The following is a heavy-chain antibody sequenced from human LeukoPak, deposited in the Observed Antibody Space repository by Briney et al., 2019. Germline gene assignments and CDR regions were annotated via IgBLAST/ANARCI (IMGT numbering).Heavy chain of an antibody. CDR2: INPNSGGT. CDR3: ARGVRVGATQTSTPCDY. J-gene: IGHJ4*02. Sequence: GASVKVSCKACGYTFTGYYMHWVRQAPGRGLEGVGWINPNSGGTNYAQKCQGSVNMTSDTYIRTAYMELSRLRSDDTAVYCRARGVRVGATQTSTPCDYWGRGTVITVS. V-gene: IGHV1-2*02. D-gene: IGHD1-26*01. CDR1: GYTFTGYY.